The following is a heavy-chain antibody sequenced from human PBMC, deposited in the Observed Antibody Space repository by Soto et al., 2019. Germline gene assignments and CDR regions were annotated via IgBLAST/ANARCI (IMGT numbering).Heavy chain of an antibody. CDR2: IYYIGTT. J-gene: IGHJ5*02. D-gene: IGHD6-25*01. Sequence: SETLSLTCTVSGGSISSYDWSWIRQPPRKGLERIGYIYYIGTTNYNPSLKSRVTISVDTSKNLFSLKLSSVTAADTAVYYCASGLWRQRLSCFDPWDRGT. V-gene: IGHV4-59*01. CDR3: ASGLWRQRLSCFDP. CDR1: GGSISSYD.